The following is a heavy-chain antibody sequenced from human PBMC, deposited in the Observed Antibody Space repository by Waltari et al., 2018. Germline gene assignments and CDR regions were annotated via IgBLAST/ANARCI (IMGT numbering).Heavy chain of an antibody. CDR1: GGGFGTYA. CDR2: IIPIYGTP. CDR3: ARRNLGYAFDI. V-gene: IGHV1-69*12. J-gene: IGHJ3*02. D-gene: IGHD1-26*01. Sequence: QVQLVQSGAEGKKPGSSVKVSCKASGGGFGTYAITWVRQAPGLGLEWVGGIIPIYGTPNFAQKFQGRVTFTADESTTTAFMELTSLKSEDTAIYYCARRNLGYAFDIWGQGTLVTVSS.